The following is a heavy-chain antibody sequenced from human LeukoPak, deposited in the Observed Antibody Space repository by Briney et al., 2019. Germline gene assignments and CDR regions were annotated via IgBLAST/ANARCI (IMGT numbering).Heavy chain of an antibody. J-gene: IGHJ4*02. CDR2: INPNSGGT. V-gene: IGHV1-2*06. Sequence: ASVKVSCKASGYTFTGYYVHRVRQAPGQGLEWMGRINPNSGGTNYAQKFQGRVTMTRDTSISTAYMELSRLRSDDTAVYYCARESHSSGFIFDYWGQGTLVTVSS. D-gene: IGHD3-22*01. CDR3: ARESHSSGFIFDY. CDR1: GYTFTGYY.